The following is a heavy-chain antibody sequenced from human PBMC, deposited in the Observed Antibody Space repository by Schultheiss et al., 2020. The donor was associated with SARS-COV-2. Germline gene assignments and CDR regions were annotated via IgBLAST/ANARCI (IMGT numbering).Heavy chain of an antibody. V-gene: IGHV3-33*01. Sequence: GGSLRLSCTASGFTFSSYWMHWVRQAPGKGLEWVAVIWYDGSNKYYADSVKGRFTISRDNSKNTLYLQMNSLRAEDTAVYYCARGGRIIVVVPAAIDYYYYGMDVWGQGTTVTVSS. CDR2: IWYDGSNK. J-gene: IGHJ6*02. D-gene: IGHD2-2*01. CDR3: ARGGRIIVVVPAAIDYYYYGMDV. CDR1: GFTFSSYW.